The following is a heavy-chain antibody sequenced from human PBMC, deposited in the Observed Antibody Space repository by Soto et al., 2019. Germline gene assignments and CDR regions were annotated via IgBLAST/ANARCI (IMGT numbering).Heavy chain of an antibody. CDR1: GFTVSDYY. J-gene: IGHJ4*02. D-gene: IGHD1-7*01. Sequence: GSLRLSCAASGFTVSDYYMSWIRQAPGKGLEWVSYISSSSSYTNYADSVKGRFTISRDNAKNSLYLQMNSLRAEDTAVYYCARDLTGTTGFFDYWGQGTLVTVSP. CDR3: ARDLTGTTGFFDY. V-gene: IGHV3-11*06. CDR2: ISSSSSYT.